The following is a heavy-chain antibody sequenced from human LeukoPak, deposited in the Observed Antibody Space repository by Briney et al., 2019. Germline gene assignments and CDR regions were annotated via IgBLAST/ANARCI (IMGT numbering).Heavy chain of an antibody. CDR3: ARTVSGYYFNA. D-gene: IGHD5-12*01. J-gene: IGHJ5*02. Sequence: SETLCLSCTASGCSFNSYYRSWIRQPPGKGLEWIGYVAYSGSTNYNPSLKSRVTISLDTSKNQFSLKLSSVTAADTAVYYCARTVSGYYFNAWGPGTLVTVSS. CDR2: VAYSGST. CDR1: GCSFNSYY. V-gene: IGHV4-59*01.